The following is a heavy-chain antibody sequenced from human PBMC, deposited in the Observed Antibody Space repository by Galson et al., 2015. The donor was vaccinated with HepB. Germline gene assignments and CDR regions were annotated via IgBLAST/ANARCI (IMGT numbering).Heavy chain of an antibody. CDR3: ARGVEDYDSSGYYLGSLDI. V-gene: IGHV3-11*01. CDR2: ISSSGSTI. J-gene: IGHJ3*02. Sequence: SLRLSCAASGFTFSDYYMSWIRQAPGKGLEWVSYISSSGSTIYYADSVKGRFTISGDNAKNSLYLQMNSLRAEDTAVYYCARGVEDYDSSGYYLGSLDIWGQGTMVTVSS. D-gene: IGHD3-22*01. CDR1: GFTFSDYY.